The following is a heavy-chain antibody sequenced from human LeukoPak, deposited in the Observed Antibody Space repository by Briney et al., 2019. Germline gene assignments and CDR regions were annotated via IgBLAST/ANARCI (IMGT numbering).Heavy chain of an antibody. J-gene: IGHJ4*02. CDR2: TSWNSGSI. CDR1: GFTFDDYA. Sequence: GGSLRLSCAASGFTFDDYAMHWVRQAPGKGLEWVSGTSWNSGSIGYADSVKGRFTISRDNVKNSLYLQMNSLRAEDTALYYCVVAAAGKIYWGQGTLVTVSS. D-gene: IGHD6-13*01. V-gene: IGHV3-9*01. CDR3: VVAAAGKIY.